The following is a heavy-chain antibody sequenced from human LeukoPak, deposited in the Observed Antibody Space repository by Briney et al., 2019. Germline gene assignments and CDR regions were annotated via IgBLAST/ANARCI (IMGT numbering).Heavy chain of an antibody. CDR3: ARDRGYCSGGSCYSPYYFDY. CDR1: GGSISSYY. CDR2: IYTSGST. D-gene: IGHD2-15*01. Sequence: SETLSLTCTVSGGSISSYYWSWIRQPAGKGLEWIGRIYTSGSTNYNPSLKSRVTMSVDTSKNQFSLKLSSVTAADTAVYYCARDRGYCSGGSCYSPYYFDYWGQGTLVTVSS. J-gene: IGHJ4*02. V-gene: IGHV4-4*07.